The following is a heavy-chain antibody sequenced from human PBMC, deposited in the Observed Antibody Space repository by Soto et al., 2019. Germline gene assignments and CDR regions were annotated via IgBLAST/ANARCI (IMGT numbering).Heavy chain of an antibody. D-gene: IGHD6-6*01. V-gene: IGHV4-30-4*01. Sequence: PSETLSLTCTVSGGSISSGDYYWGWIRQPPGKGLEWIGYIYYSGSTYYNPSLKSRVTISVDTSKNQFPLKLSSVTAADTAVYYCARQSIAARPGWFDPWGQGTLVTVSS. J-gene: IGHJ5*02. CDR1: GGSISSGDYY. CDR2: IYYSGST. CDR3: ARQSIAARPGWFDP.